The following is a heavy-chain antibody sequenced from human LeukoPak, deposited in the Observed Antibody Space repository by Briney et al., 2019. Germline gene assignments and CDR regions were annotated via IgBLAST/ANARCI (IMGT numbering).Heavy chain of an antibody. CDR1: GFTFSSYG. V-gene: IGHV3-30*18. Sequence: GSLRLSCAASGFTFSSYGMHWVRQAPGKGLEWVAVISYDGSNKYYADSVKGRFTISRDNSKNTLYLQMNSLRAEDTAVYYCAKDRRDGYNPNYFDYWGQGTLVVVSS. CDR2: ISYDGSNK. D-gene: IGHD5-24*01. CDR3: AKDRRDGYNPNYFDY. J-gene: IGHJ4*02.